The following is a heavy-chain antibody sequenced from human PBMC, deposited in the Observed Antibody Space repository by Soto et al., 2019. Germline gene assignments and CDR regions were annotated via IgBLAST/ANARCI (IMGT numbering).Heavy chain of an antibody. D-gene: IGHD4-17*01. V-gene: IGHV4-31*03. CDR1: GGSISSGGYY. J-gene: IGHJ6*02. Sequence: QVQLQESGPGLVKPSQTLSLTCTVSGGSISSGGYYWSWIRQHPGKGLEWIGYIYYSGSTYYNPSLKSRVIISVYTSKNQFSLKLSSVTAADTAVYYCARGVTLYGGNLEGMDVWGQGTTVTVSS. CDR2: IYYSGST. CDR3: ARGVTLYGGNLEGMDV.